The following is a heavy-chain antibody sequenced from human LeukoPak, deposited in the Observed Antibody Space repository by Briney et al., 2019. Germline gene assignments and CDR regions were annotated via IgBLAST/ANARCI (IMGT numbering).Heavy chain of an antibody. CDR3: ASPYSSSSGNWYFDL. Sequence: PSETLSLTCAVYGGSFSGYYWSWIRQPPGKGLEWIGEINHSGSTNYNPSLKSRVTISVDTSKNQFSLKLSSVTAADTAVYYCASPYSSSSGNWYFDLWGRGTLVTVSS. CDR2: INHSGST. CDR1: GGSFSGYY. V-gene: IGHV4-34*01. D-gene: IGHD6-6*01. J-gene: IGHJ2*01.